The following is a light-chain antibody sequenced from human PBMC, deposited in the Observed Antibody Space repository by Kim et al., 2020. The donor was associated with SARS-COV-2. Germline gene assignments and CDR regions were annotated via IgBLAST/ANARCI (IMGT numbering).Light chain of an antibody. V-gene: IGKV3-20*01. Sequence: SPGERATLSCRASQSVSDSSLVWYRQRPGQSPSLLIYATSTRAAGVPVRFSGSGSGTDFTLTISRLEPEDFGIYFCQQYGRSPLTFGGGTKVDIK. CDR3: QQYGRSPLT. J-gene: IGKJ4*01. CDR2: ATS. CDR1: QSVSDSS.